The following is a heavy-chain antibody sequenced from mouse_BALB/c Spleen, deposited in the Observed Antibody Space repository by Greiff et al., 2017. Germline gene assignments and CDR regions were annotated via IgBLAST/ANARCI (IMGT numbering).Heavy chain of an antibody. D-gene: IGHD2-1*01. Sequence: VQLQESGAELMKPGASVKISCKATGYTFSSYWIAWVKQRPGHGLEWIGAILPGSGSTNYNEKFKGKATFTADTSSNTAYMQLSSLTSEDSAVYYCAKGGNYEDWYFDVWGAGTTVTVSS. CDR3: AKGGNYEDWYFDV. V-gene: IGHV1-9*01. CDR1: GYTFSSYW. CDR2: ILPGSGST. J-gene: IGHJ1*01.